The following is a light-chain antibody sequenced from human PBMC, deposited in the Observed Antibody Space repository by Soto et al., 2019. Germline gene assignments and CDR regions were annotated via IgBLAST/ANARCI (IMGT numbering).Light chain of an antibody. J-gene: IGLJ2*01. CDR1: SSDVGSYNL. V-gene: IGLV2-23*01. Sequence: QSALTPPASVSGSPGQSITISCTGTSSDVGSYNLVSWYQQHPGKAPKLMIYEGSKRPSGVSNRFSGSKSGNTASLTISGLQAEDEADYDCCSYAGSSTPVVFGGGTKLTVL. CDR2: EGS. CDR3: CSYAGSSTPVV.